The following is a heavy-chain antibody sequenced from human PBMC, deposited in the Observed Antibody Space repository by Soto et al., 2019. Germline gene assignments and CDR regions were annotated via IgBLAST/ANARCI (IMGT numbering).Heavy chain of an antibody. CDR1: GYTFTSYY. J-gene: IGHJ6*02. V-gene: IGHV1-46*01. Sequence: GASVKVSCKASGYTFTSYYMHWVRQAPGQGLEWMGIINPSGGSTSYAQKFQGRVTMTRDTSTSTVYMELSSLRSEDTAVYYCARDPTSDYSRNYSYGMDVWGQGTTVTVS. CDR2: INPSGGST. D-gene: IGHD4-4*01. CDR3: ARDPTSDYSRNYSYGMDV.